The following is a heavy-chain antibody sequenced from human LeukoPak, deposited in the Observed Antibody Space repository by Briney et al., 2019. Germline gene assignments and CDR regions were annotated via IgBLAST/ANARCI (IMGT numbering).Heavy chain of an antibody. D-gene: IGHD1-14*01. CDR1: GFTFSSYW. J-gene: IGHJ6*03. CDR2: INSAASSR. Sequence: GGSLRLSCAASGFTFSSYWMHWVRQAPGKGLEWVSRINSAASSRSYADFVKGRFTISRDNAKNTLYFQMNSLRAEDTAVYYCARDWRGDSRKYYYYYMDVWGKGTTVTVSS. V-gene: IGHV3-74*01. CDR3: ARDWRGDSRKYYYYYMDV.